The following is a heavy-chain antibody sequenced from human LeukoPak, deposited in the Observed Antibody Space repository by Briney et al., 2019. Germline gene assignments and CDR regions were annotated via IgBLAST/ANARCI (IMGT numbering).Heavy chain of an antibody. CDR2: ISAYNGNT. CDR3: ARDLLPLSGYLYTDAFDI. CDR1: GYTFTSYG. D-gene: IGHD3-22*01. V-gene: IGHV1-18*01. Sequence: VASVKVSCXASGYTFTSYGISWVRQAPGQGLEWMGWISAYNGNTNYAQKLQGRVTMTTDTSTSTAYMELRSLRSDDTAVYYCARDLLPLSGYLYTDAFDIWGQGTMVTVSS. J-gene: IGHJ3*02.